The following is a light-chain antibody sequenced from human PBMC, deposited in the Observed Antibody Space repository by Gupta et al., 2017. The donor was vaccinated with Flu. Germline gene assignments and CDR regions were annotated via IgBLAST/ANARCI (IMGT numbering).Light chain of an antibody. CDR2: DDS. CDR3: QVWDSRSDHRV. Sequence: SYVLTQPPSVSVAPGQTAIIACGGDNIGRKGVHWYQKKPGQAPVLVVYDDSDRPPGIPERFSGSNSGNTAALTINRVEAGDEADYYCQVWDSRSDHRVFGGGTRLTVL. J-gene: IGLJ3*02. CDR1: NIGRKG. V-gene: IGLV3-21*02.